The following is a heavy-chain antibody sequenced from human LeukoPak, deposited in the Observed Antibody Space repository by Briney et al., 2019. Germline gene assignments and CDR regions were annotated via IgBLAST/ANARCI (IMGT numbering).Heavy chain of an antibody. Sequence: GWSLRLSCAASGFTFSGYWMHWVRPARGKGLVWVSRVNSDGSSTTYADSVKGRITVSRDNAKNTLYLQLNSLRAEDTAVYYCARARPGYYYMDVWGKGTTVTVSS. D-gene: IGHD3-10*01. CDR3: ARARPGYYYMDV. CDR2: VNSDGSST. CDR1: GFTFSGYW. J-gene: IGHJ6*03. V-gene: IGHV3-74*01.